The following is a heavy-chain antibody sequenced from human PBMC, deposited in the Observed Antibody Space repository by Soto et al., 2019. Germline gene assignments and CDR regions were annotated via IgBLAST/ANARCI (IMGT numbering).Heavy chain of an antibody. V-gene: IGHV3-7*03. CDR3: ARYRSLDP. CDR2: IKEDGSEK. J-gene: IGHJ5*02. CDR1: GFILRNNG. Sequence: EVQLVESGGALFQPGGPRRLPFEDSGFILRNNGRSWVRQAPGMGLQWLASIKEDGSEKYYVDPVKGRFTISRENAKNSLYLQMNSLRAEDTAVYYCARYRSLDPWGQGILVTVSS. D-gene: IGHD3-16*02.